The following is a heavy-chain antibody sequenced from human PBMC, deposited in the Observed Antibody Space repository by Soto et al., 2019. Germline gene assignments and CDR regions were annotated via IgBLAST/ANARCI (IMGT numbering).Heavy chain of an antibody. D-gene: IGHD3-3*01. V-gene: IGHV4-39*01. J-gene: IGHJ6*02. Sequence: PSETLSLTCTVYGGSFSAYYWGRIRQPPGKGLEWIGSIYYSGSTYYNPSLKSRVTISVDTSKNQFSLKLSSVTAADTAVYYCARRNYDFWSGYYHYYYYGMDVWGQGTTVTVSS. CDR1: GGSFSAYY. CDR3: ARRNYDFWSGYYHYYYYGMDV. CDR2: IYYSGST.